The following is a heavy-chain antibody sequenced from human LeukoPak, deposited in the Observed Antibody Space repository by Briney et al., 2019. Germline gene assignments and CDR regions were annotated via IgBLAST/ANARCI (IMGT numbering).Heavy chain of an antibody. Sequence: GGSLRLSCAASGFTFSSYAMSWVRQAPGKGLEWVSAISGSGGSTYYADSVKGRFTISRDNSKNTLYLQMNSLRAEDTAVYYCAKRGNNSGWYLGGYYYYGMDVWGQGTTVTVSS. J-gene: IGHJ6*02. CDR2: ISGSGGST. D-gene: IGHD6-19*01. CDR3: AKRGNNSGWYLGGYYYYGMDV. CDR1: GFTFSSYA. V-gene: IGHV3-23*01.